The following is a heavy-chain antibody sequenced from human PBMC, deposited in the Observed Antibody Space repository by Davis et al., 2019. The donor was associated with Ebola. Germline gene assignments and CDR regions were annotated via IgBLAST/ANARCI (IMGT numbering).Heavy chain of an antibody. CDR3: ASRSYSGSYSFDY. Sequence: PGGSLRLSCAASGFTFSSYWMSWVRQAPGKGLEWVSVIYSGGSTYYADSVKGRFTISRDNSKNTLYLQMNSLRAEDTAVYYCASRSYSGSYSFDYWGQGTLVTVSS. J-gene: IGHJ4*02. CDR2: IYSGGST. V-gene: IGHV3-53*01. D-gene: IGHD1-26*01. CDR1: GFTFSSYW.